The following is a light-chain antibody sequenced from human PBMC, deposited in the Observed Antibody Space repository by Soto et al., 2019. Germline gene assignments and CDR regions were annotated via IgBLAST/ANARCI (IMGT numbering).Light chain of an antibody. CDR3: AAWDDSLNGPDVV. CDR2: SNN. V-gene: IGLV1-44*01. J-gene: IGLJ2*01. Sequence: QSVLPQPPSASGPPGQGVPISCFGSSSKNGSNTLNWYQQLPGTAPKLLIYSNNQRPSGVPDRFSGSKSGTSASLAISGLQSEDEADYYCAAWDDSLNGPDVVFGGGTKVTVL. CDR1: SSKNGSNT.